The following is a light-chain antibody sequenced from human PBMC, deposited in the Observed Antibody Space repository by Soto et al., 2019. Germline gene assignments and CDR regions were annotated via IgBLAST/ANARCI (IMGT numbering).Light chain of an antibody. J-gene: IGLJ1*01. Sequence: QSVLTQPASVSGSPGQSITISCTGTSSDVGGYNYVSWYQQHPGKAPKLMIYDVSNRPSGVSNRFSGSKSGNTASLTISGLQAEDEADYYCSPYTSSSSYVFGPGTKLTVL. V-gene: IGLV2-14*01. CDR3: SPYTSSSSYV. CDR1: SSDVGGYNY. CDR2: DVS.